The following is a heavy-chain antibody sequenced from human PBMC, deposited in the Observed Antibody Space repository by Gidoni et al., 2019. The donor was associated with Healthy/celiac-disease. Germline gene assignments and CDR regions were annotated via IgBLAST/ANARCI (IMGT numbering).Heavy chain of an antibody. D-gene: IGHD1-7*01. CDR3: ARGKSRSLITGTTPYYYYYGMDV. CDR1: GGTFSSYA. Sequence: QVQLVQSGAEVKKPGSSVKVSCKASGGTFSSYAISWVRQAPGQGLEWMGGIIPIFGTANYAQKFQGRVTITADESTSTAYMELSSLRSEDTAVYYCARGKSRSLITGTTPYYYYYGMDVWGQGTTVTVSS. J-gene: IGHJ6*02. V-gene: IGHV1-69*01. CDR2: IIPIFGTA.